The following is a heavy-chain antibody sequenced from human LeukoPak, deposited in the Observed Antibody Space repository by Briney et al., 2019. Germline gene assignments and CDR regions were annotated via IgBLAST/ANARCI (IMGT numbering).Heavy chain of an antibody. D-gene: IGHD2-2*01. CDR1: GGSISSSSYY. Sequence: SETLSLTCTVSGGSISSSSYYWGWIRQPPGKGLEWIGSIYYSGSTYYNPSLKSRVTISVDTSKNQFSLKLSSVTAADTAVYYCARQAVGPAARDDYWGQGTLVTVSS. CDR3: ARQAVGPAARDDY. CDR2: IYYSGST. V-gene: IGHV4-39*01. J-gene: IGHJ4*02.